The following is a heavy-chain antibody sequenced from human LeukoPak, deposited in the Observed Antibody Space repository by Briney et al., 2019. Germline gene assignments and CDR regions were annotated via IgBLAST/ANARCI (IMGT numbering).Heavy chain of an antibody. D-gene: IGHD3-16*01. V-gene: IGHV3-48*04. CDR3: TRESEGGTYYFDY. Sequence: PTGGSLRLSCAASGYTFSSYSMNWVRQAPGKGLEGVSYISSSSSTIYYADSVKGRFTISRDNGKNTLYLQMNSLRVEDTAVYYCTRESEGGTYYFDYWGQGTLVTVSS. CDR2: ISSSSSTI. CDR1: GYTFSSYS. J-gene: IGHJ4*02.